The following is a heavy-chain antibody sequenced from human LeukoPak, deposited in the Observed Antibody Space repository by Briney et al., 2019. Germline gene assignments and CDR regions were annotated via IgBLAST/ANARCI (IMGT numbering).Heavy chain of an antibody. D-gene: IGHD3-22*01. CDR2: INPNSGGT. CDR3: ARVTRGGHYYDSSGYSPY. V-gene: IGHV1-2*02. J-gene: IGHJ4*02. Sequence: ASVKVSCKASGYTFTSYGISWVRQAPGQGLEWMGWINPNSGGTNYAQKFQGRVTMTRDTSISTAYMELSRLRSDDTAVYYCARVTRGGHYYDSSGYSPYWGQGTLVTVSS. CDR1: GYTFTSYG.